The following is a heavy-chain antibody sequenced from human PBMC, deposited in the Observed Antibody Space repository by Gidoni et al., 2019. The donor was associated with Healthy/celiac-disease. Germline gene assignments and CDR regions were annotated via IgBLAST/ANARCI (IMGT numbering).Heavy chain of an antibody. CDR1: GFTFSSYA. Sequence: QVQLVESGGGVVQPGRSLRLSCAASGFTFSSYAMHWVRQAPGKGLEWVAVISYDGSNKYYADSVKGRFTISRDNSKNTLYLQMNSLRAEDTAVYYCARDLCSSTSCYSGFDYWGQGTLVTVSS. CDR3: ARDLCSSTSCYSGFDY. J-gene: IGHJ4*02. V-gene: IGHV3-30*01. D-gene: IGHD2-2*01. CDR2: ISYDGSNK.